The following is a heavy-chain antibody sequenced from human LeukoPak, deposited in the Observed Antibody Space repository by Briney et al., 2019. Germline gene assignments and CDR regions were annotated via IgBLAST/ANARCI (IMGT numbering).Heavy chain of an antibody. CDR1: GGSFSGYY. CDR3: ARTQWLVSGFDY. Sequence: SETLSLTCAVYGGSFSGYYWSWIRQPPGKGLEWIGEINHSGSTNYNPSLESRVTISVDTSKNQFSLKLSSVTAADTAVYYCARTQWLVSGFDYWGQGTLVTVSS. D-gene: IGHD6-19*01. CDR2: INHSGST. V-gene: IGHV4-34*01. J-gene: IGHJ4*02.